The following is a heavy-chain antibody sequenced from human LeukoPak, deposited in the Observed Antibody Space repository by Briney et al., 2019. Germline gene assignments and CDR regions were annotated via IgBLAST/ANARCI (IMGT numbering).Heavy chain of an antibody. CDR1: GFTFSNAW. CDR3: TTAFARVNYYMDV. CDR2: IKSKTDGGTT. D-gene: IGHD5-18*01. J-gene: IGHJ6*03. Sequence: PGGSLRLSCAASGFTFSNAWMSWVRQAPGKGLEWVGRIKSKTDGGTTDYAAPVKGRFTISRDDSKNTLYLQMNSLKTEDTAVYYCTTAFARVNYYMDVWGKGTTVTVSS. V-gene: IGHV3-15*01.